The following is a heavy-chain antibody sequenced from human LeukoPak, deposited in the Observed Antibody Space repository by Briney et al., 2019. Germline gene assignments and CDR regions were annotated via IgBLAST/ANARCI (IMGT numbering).Heavy chain of an antibody. CDR1: GSSIVSYY. J-gene: IGHJ2*01. V-gene: IGHV4-59*08. CDR2: IYYTGST. CDR3: ARYLAAGYFDL. Sequence: SETLSLTCTVSGSSIVSYYWSRIRQPPGKGLEWIGYIYYTGSTNYNPSLKSRVTISVDTSKNQFSLKLSSVTAADTAVYYCARYLAAGYFDLWGRGTLVTVSS. D-gene: IGHD6-25*01.